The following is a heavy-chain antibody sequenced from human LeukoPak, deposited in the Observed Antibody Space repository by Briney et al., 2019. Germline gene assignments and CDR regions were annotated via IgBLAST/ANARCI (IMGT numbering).Heavy chain of an antibody. Sequence: PGGSLRLSCAASGFTFSSYGMHWVRQAPGKGLEWVAFIRYDGSNKYYADSVKGRFTISRDNSKNTLYLQMNSLRAEDTAVYYCAKDIMGTYYYDSSGYYGSDYWGQGTLVTVSS. J-gene: IGHJ4*02. CDR2: IRYDGSNK. D-gene: IGHD3-22*01. CDR1: GFTFSSYG. V-gene: IGHV3-30*02. CDR3: AKDIMGTYYYDSSGYYGSDY.